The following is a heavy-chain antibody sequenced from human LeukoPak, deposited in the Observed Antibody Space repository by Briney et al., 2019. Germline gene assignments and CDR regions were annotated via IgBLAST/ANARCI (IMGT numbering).Heavy chain of an antibody. J-gene: IGHJ4*02. CDR2: IYYSGST. CDR1: GGSISSSSYY. V-gene: IGHV4-61*05. CDR3: ARVLVGEWLVDY. D-gene: IGHD5-12*01. Sequence: SETLSLTCTVSGGSISSSSYYWGWIRQPPGKGLEWIGYIYYSGSTNYNPSLKSRVTISVDTSKNQFSLKLSSVTAADTAVYYCARVLVGEWLVDYWGQGTLVTVSS.